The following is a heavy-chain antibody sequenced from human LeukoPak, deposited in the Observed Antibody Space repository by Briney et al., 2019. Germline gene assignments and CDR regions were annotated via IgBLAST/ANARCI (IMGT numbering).Heavy chain of an antibody. V-gene: IGHV3-7*05. CDR2: IKQDGSEK. J-gene: IGHJ4*02. Sequence: PGGSLRFSCAASGFTFSSYWMSWVRQAPGKGLEWVANIKQDGSEKYYVDSVKGRFTISRDNAKNSLYLQMNSLRAEDTAVYYCARVGLIAVAGPLFDYWGQGTLATVSS. D-gene: IGHD6-19*01. CDR1: GFTFSSYW. CDR3: ARVGLIAVAGPLFDY.